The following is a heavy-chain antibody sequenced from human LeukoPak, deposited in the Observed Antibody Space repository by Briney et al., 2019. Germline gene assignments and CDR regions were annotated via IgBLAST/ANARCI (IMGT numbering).Heavy chain of an antibody. Sequence: SETLSLTCTVSGGSISSGDYYWSWIRQPPGKGLEWIGYIYYSGSTYYNPSLKSRVTISVDTSKNQFSLKLSSVTAADTAVYYCARGDRGYSYGYSYFDYWGQGTLVTVSS. J-gene: IGHJ4*02. V-gene: IGHV4-30-4*01. CDR2: IYYSGST. CDR3: ARGDRGYSYGYSYFDY. CDR1: GGSISSGDYY. D-gene: IGHD5-18*01.